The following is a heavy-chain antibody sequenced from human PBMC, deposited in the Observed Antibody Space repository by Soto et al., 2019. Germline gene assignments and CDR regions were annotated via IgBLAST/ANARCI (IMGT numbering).Heavy chain of an antibody. CDR1: GGTFSSYA. CDR3: ARAQDYYDSSGYPHY. D-gene: IGHD3-22*01. CDR2: IIPIFGTA. J-gene: IGHJ4*02. Sequence: QVQLVQSGAEVKKPGSSVKVSCKASGGTFSSYAITWVRQAPGQGLEWMGGIIPIFGTANYAQKCQGSVTITADESTSTAYMELSSMRSEDTAVYYCARAQDYYDSSGYPHYWGQGTLVTVSS. V-gene: IGHV1-69*01.